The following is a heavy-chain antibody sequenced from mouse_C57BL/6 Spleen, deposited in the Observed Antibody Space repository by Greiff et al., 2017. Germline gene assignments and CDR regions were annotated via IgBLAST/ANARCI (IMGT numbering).Heavy chain of an antibody. CDR3: ARPWDGGAWFAY. Sequence: EVKVVESGGDLVKPGGSLKLSCAASGFTFSSYGMSWVRQTPDKRLEWVATISSGGSYTYYPESVKGRFTISRDNAKNTLYMQMSSMQSADTAMYCCARPWDGGAWFAYWGQGTLVTVSA. CDR2: ISSGGSYT. CDR1: GFTFSSYG. D-gene: IGHD4-1*01. J-gene: IGHJ3*01. V-gene: IGHV5-6*01.